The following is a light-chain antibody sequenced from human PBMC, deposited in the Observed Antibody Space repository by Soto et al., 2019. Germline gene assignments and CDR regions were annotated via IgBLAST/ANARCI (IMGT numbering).Light chain of an antibody. CDR1: QSISIW. Sequence: DIQMTQSPSTLSASVGDRVTITCRASQSISIWLAWYQQKPGKAPKLLMSKASTLETGVPSRFSGSGSGTEFTLTISSLQPDDFATYYCQHYNSHSEAFGQGTKVDIK. CDR2: KAS. CDR3: QHYNSHSEA. V-gene: IGKV1-5*03. J-gene: IGKJ1*01.